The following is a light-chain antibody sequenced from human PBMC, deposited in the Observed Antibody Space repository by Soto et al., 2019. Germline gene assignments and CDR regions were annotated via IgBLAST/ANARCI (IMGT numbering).Light chain of an antibody. Sequence: DIQMTQSPSSLSASVRDRVTITCRASQGISNYLAWYQQKPGKVPKLLIYAASTLESGVRSRFSGSGSGTDCTLIISSLQPEDVASYCYQQYGGAPWTFGRGTKVEIK. CDR2: AAS. CDR1: QGISNY. CDR3: QQYGGAPWT. J-gene: IGKJ1*01. V-gene: IGKV1-27*01.